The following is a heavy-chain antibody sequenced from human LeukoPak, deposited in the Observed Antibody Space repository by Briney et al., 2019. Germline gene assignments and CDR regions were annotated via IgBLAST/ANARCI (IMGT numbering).Heavy chain of an antibody. CDR2: IYYSGST. CDR3: ASVLRYFPGGNYYYYYGMDV. V-gene: IGHV4-59*01. CDR1: GGSINSYY. D-gene: IGHD3-9*01. J-gene: IGHJ6*02. Sequence: SETLSLTCTVSGGSINSYYWTWIRQPPGKGLEWLGYIYYSGSTNYNPSLKSRVTISLDTSKNQFSLRLTSVTAADTAVYYCASVLRYFPGGNYYYYYGMDVWGQGTTVTVSS.